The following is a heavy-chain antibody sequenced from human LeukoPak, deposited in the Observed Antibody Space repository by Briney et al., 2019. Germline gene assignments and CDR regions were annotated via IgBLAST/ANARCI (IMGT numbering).Heavy chain of an antibody. J-gene: IGHJ6*02. CDR2: ISTNGGST. D-gene: IGHD1-1*01. CDR3: ARSHNWNDMTYYYGMDV. Sequence: GGSLRLSCAASGFTFSSYAMHWVRQAPGKGLEYVSAISTNGGSTYHTNSVKGRLTISRDNSKNTLYLQMGSLRAEDMAVYYCARSHNWNDMTYYYGMDVWGQGTTVTVSS. CDR1: GFTFSSYA. V-gene: IGHV3-64*01.